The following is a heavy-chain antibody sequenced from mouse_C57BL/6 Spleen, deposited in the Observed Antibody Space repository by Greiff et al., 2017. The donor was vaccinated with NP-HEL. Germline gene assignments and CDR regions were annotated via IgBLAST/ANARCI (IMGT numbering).Heavy chain of an antibody. Sequence: QVQLQQSGAELVKPGASVKLSCKASGYTFTSYWMHWVKQRPGQGLEWIGMIHPNSGSTNYNEKFKSKATLTVDKSSSIAYMQLSSLTSEDSAVFYCARGDYPGYLDYWGQGTTLTVSS. J-gene: IGHJ2*01. CDR1: GYTFTSYW. V-gene: IGHV1-64*01. D-gene: IGHD2-4*01. CDR2: IHPNSGST. CDR3: ARGDYPGYLDY.